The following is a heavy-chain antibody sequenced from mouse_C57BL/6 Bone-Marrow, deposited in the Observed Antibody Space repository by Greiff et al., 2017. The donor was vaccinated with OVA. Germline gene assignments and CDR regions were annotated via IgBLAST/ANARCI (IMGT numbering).Heavy chain of an antibody. Sequence: QVQLQQSGPGLVQPSQSLSITCTVSGFSLTSYGVHWVRQSPGKGLEWLGVIWSGGSTDYNAAFISRLSISKDNSKSQVFFKMNSLQAYDTAIYYCARNYYGSSYDAMDYWGQGTSVTVSS. J-gene: IGHJ4*01. CDR1: GFSLTSYG. CDR2: IWSGGST. D-gene: IGHD1-1*01. CDR3: ARNYYGSSYDAMDY. V-gene: IGHV2-2*01.